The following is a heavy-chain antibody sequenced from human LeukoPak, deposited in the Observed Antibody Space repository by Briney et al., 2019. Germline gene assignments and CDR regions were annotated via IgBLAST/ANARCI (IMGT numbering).Heavy chain of an antibody. CDR3: ARETRWLQNNDAFDI. CDR1: GGSISSGSYY. CDR2: IYTSGST. D-gene: IGHD5-24*01. J-gene: IGHJ3*02. Sequence: PSETLSLTCTVSGGSISSGSYYWSWIRQPAGEGLEWIGRIYTSGSTNYNPSLKSRVTISVDTSKNQFSLKLSSVTAADTAVYYCARETRWLQNNDAFDIWGQGTMVTVSS. V-gene: IGHV4-61*02.